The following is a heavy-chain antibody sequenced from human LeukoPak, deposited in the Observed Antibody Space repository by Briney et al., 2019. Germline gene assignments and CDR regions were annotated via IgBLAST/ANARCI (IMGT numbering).Heavy chain of an antibody. J-gene: IGHJ4*02. Sequence: GGSLRLSCAASGFTFSSYVMSWVHQAPGKGLEWVSAISGSGGSTYYADSVKGRFTIARDNSKNTLYLQMNSLRAEDTAVYYCARGAGYSSGWYHRNDYWGQGTLVTVSS. CDR1: GFTFSSYV. CDR2: ISGSGGST. D-gene: IGHD6-19*01. CDR3: ARGAGYSSGWYHRNDY. V-gene: IGHV3-23*01.